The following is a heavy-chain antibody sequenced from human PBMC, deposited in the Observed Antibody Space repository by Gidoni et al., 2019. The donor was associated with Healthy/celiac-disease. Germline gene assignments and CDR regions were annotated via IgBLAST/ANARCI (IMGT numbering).Heavy chain of an antibody. CDR2: ISSSSSYI. V-gene: IGHV3-21*01. D-gene: IGHD1-26*01. CDR1: GFTFSSYS. CDR3: ARSWELLVMGAFDI. J-gene: IGHJ3*02. Sequence: EVQLVESGGGLVKPGGSLRLSCAASGFTFSSYSMNWVRQAPGKGLEWVSSISSSSSYIYYADSVKGRFTISRDNAKNSLYLQMNSLRAEDTAVYYCARSWELLVMGAFDIWGQGTMVTVSS.